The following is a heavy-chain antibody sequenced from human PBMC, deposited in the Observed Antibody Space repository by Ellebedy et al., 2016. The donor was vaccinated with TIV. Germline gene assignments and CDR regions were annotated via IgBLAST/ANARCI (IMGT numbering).Heavy chain of an antibody. D-gene: IGHD3-16*01. CDR2: ISPADSHL. Sequence: PGGSLRLSCKGFGYSFTNYWIVWVRQMPGKGLEWMGVISPADSHLRSSPSFQGQVTFSADKSISTAYLQWSSLKASDSAMYVCARRTQGGGESGVFDIWGQGTLLTVSS. CDR3: ARRTQGGGESGVFDI. CDR1: GYSFTNYW. V-gene: IGHV5-51*01. J-gene: IGHJ3*02.